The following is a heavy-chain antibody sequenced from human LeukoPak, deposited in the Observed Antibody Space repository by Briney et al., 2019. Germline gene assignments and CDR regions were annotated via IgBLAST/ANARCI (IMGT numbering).Heavy chain of an antibody. CDR3: ARDGLLDVGAFHYFDY. Sequence: TGGSLRLSCAASGFTFSSYEMNWVRQAPGKGLEWVSYISSSGSTIYYADSVKGRFTISRDNAKNSLYLQMNSLRAEDTAVYYCARDGLLDVGAFHYFDYWGQGTLVTVSS. CDR1: GFTFSSYE. V-gene: IGHV3-48*03. D-gene: IGHD1-26*01. J-gene: IGHJ4*02. CDR2: ISSSGSTI.